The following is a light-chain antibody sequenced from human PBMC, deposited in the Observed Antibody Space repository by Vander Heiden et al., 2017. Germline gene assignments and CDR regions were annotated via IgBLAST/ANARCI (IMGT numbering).Light chain of an antibody. J-gene: IGKJ1*01. CDR3: QKYNSAPT. V-gene: IGKV1-27*01. CDR1: QGISNY. Sequence: DIQTTQSPSFLSASVGDRVTITCRASQGISNYLAWYQQKPGKVPKLLIYAASTLQSGVPFRFSGSGSGTDFTLTISSLQPEDVATYYCQKYNSAPTFGQGTKVEIK. CDR2: AAS.